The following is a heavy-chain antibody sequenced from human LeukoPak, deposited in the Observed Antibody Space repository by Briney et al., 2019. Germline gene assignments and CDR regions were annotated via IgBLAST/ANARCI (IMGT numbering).Heavy chain of an antibody. CDR2: INHSGST. D-gene: IGHD3-9*01. V-gene: IGHV4-34*01. Sequence: PSETLSLTCAVYGGSFSGYYWSWIRQPPGKGLEWIGEINHSGSTNYNPSLKSRVTISVDTSKNQFSLKLSSVTAADTAVYYCARPQLRYFRTYGMDVWGQGTTVTVSS. CDR1: GGSFSGYY. J-gene: IGHJ6*02. CDR3: ARPQLRYFRTYGMDV.